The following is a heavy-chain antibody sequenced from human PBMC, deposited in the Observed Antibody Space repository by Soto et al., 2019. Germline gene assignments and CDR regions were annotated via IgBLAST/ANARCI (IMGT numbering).Heavy chain of an antibody. V-gene: IGHV4-59*08. Sequence: LETLSLTCSVSGGSITSYNWNWLRQPPGKALEWIGYIYYSGSTNYNPSLKSRVTISVDTSKNQFSLKLSSVTAADTAVYYCASAPDYWGQGTLVTVS. CDR3: ASAPDY. CDR1: GGSITSYN. J-gene: IGHJ4*02. CDR2: IYYSGST.